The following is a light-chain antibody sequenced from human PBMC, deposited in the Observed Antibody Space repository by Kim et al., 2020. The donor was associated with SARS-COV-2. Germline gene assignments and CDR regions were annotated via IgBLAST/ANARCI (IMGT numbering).Light chain of an antibody. CDR2: EAS. V-gene: IGKV3-11*01. J-gene: IGKJ5*01. CDR1: QGVSNY. Sequence: GTMSLSPGERAALSCRASQGVSNYLAWDEQKPGQAPRLLIYEASKRAAGIPARFSGSGSGTDFTLTISRLEPGDSAVYFCQQRGSFGQGTRLEIK. CDR3: QQRGS.